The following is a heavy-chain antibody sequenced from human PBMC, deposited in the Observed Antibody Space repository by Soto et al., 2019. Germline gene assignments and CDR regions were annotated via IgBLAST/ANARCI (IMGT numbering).Heavy chain of an antibody. V-gene: IGHV4-39*01. CDR1: GGSISSSSYY. D-gene: IGHD3-22*01. Sequence: SETLSLTCTVSGGSISSSSYYWGWIRQPPGKGLEWIGSIYYSGSTYYNPSLKSRVTISVDTSKNQFSLKLSSVTAADTAVYYCARHRYYDSSNKWFEPWGQGTLVTVSS. J-gene: IGHJ5*02. CDR3: ARHRYYDSSNKWFEP. CDR2: IYYSGST.